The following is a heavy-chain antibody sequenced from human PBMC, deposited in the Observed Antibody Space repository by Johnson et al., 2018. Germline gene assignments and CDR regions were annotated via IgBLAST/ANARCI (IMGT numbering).Heavy chain of an antibody. CDR1: GFTFSSYS. D-gene: IGHD2-15*01. J-gene: IGHJ6*04. V-gene: IGHV3-21*01. CDR3: ARDRPPLPQFRRGVDV. CDR2: ISGSGDT. Sequence: VQLQESGGGLVKXGGSXRLXCAASGFTFSSYSMNWVRQAPGKGLEWVSSISGSGDTYYADSVKGRVTISRDNAKNSLYLQMNSLRAEDTAVDYCARDRPPLPQFRRGVDVWGKGTTVTVSS.